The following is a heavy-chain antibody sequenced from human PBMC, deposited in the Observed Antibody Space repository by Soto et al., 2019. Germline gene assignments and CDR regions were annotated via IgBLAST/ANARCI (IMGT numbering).Heavy chain of an antibody. J-gene: IGHJ5*02. D-gene: IGHD6-19*01. CDR1: GGTFSSYA. Sequence: QVQLVQSGAEVKKPGSSVKVSCKASGGTFSSYAISWVRQAPGQGLEGMGGIIPIFGTANYAQKFQGRVTITADKSTSTAYMELSSLRSEDRAVYYCATPVGQWLANNWFDPWGQGTLVTVSS. V-gene: IGHV1-69*06. CDR3: ATPVGQWLANNWFDP. CDR2: IIPIFGTA.